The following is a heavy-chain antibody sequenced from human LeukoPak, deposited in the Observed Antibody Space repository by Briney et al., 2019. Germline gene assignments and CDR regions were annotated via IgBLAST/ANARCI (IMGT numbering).Heavy chain of an antibody. CDR1: GFSLSTSGVG. Sequence: KESGPTLLKPTQTLTLTCTFSGFSLSTSGVGVGWIRQPPGKALEWLALIYWDDDKRYTPSLKSRLTITKDTSKNQVVLTMTNMDPVDTATYYCAHFQQLVTSFGFDYWGQGILVIVSS. V-gene: IGHV2-5*02. D-gene: IGHD6-13*01. J-gene: IGHJ4*02. CDR3: AHFQQLVTSFGFDY. CDR2: IYWDDDK.